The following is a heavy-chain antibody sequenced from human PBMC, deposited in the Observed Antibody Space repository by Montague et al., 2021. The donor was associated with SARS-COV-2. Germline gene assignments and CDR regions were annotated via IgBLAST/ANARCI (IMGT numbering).Heavy chain of an antibody. J-gene: IGHJ6*03. D-gene: IGHD2-2*01. CDR2: IYTSGST. V-gene: IGHV4-61*02. CDR1: GGSISSVSYY. Sequence: TLSLTCTVSGGSISSVSYYWSWIRQPAGKGLEWIGRIYTSGSTNYNPSLKSRVTISVDTSKNQFSLKLSSVTAADAAVYYCARSSGGYCSSTSCYAYYYYYMDVWGKGTTVTVSS. CDR3: ARSSGGYCSSTSCYAYYYYYMDV.